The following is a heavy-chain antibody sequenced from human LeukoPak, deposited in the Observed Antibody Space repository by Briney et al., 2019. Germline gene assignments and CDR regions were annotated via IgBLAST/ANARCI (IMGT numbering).Heavy chain of an antibody. CDR1: GFTFSSYS. Sequence: GGSLRLSCAASGFTFSSYSMNWVRQAPGKGLEGVSSISMSSSYIYYADSVKGRFTISRDNAKNSLYLQMNSLRAEDTAVYYCARGLKITDTARRYFDYWGQGTLVTVSS. CDR2: ISMSSSYI. CDR3: ARGLKITDTARRYFDY. J-gene: IGHJ4*02. V-gene: IGHV3-21*01. D-gene: IGHD5-18*01.